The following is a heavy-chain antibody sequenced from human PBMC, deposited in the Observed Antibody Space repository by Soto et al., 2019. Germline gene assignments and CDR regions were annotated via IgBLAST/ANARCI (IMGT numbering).Heavy chain of an antibody. CDR1: GGSFSSYH. Sequence: TLCLTCAVYGGSFSSYHWSWIRQTPGKGLEWIGEINHLTTTNYNPSLKSRVIISLDTPKNQFSLKLSSVTAADTAVYYCARGYDTALAPIFWGQGILVTVSS. CDR3: ARGYDTALAPIF. J-gene: IGHJ4*02. D-gene: IGHD5-18*01. V-gene: IGHV4-34*01. CDR2: INHLTTT.